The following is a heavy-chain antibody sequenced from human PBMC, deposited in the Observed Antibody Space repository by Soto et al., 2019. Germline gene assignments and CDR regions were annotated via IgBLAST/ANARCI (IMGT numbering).Heavy chain of an antibody. Sequence: ASETLSLTCTVSGGSIKSDYYWAWVRQFPGGGLQWMGYKYYSGATDSDPSLERRVSFSVDMSKNQFSLNLTSVTVADTAVYYCARGRPNYFFYGLDVWGQGIPVPVYS. D-gene: IGHD6-25*01. CDR3: ARGRPNYFFYGLDV. CDR2: KYYSGAT. V-gene: IGHV4-30-4*01. J-gene: IGHJ6*02. CDR1: GGSIKSDYY.